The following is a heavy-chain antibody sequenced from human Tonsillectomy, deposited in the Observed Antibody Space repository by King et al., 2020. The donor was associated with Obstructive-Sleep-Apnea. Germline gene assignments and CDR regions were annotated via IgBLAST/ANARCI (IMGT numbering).Heavy chain of an antibody. CDR1: GGSFSGYY. J-gene: IGHJ4*02. CDR3: ARGGWGSSWPFDY. CDR2: INHSGST. D-gene: IGHD6-13*01. V-gene: IGHV4-34*01. Sequence: QVQLQQWGAGLLKPSETLSLTCAVYGGSFSGYYWSWIRQPPGKGLEWIGEINHSGSTNYNPSLKSRVTISLATSKNQFSLELSSVTAADTAVYYCARGGWGSSWPFDYWGQGTLVTVSS.